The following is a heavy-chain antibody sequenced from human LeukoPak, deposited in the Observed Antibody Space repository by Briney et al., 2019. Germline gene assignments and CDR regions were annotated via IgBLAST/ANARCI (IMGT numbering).Heavy chain of an antibody. J-gene: IGHJ4*02. CDR2: IYYSGTT. Sequence: KPSETLSLTCTVSGGSISSDYWSWIRQSPGKGLEWIGYIYYSGTTSYNPSLKSRVTISLDTSKNQFSLKLSSVTAVDTAVYYCARGRSWYPALDYWGQGTLVTVSS. D-gene: IGHD6-13*01. CDR1: GGSISSDY. V-gene: IGHV4-59*01. CDR3: ARGRSWYPALDY.